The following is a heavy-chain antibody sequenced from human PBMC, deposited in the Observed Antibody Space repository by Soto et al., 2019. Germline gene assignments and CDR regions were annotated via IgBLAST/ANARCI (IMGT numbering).Heavy chain of an antibody. CDR2: ISGSGVST. Sequence: GVSLSLSCPSSEFTFSSDAMNWVRHAPGKGLEWVSAISGSGVSTYYADSVKGRFTISRDNSKNTLYLQMNSLRAEDTAVYYCAKDSSLHFYDMDVWGQGTTVTVSS. CDR1: EFTFSSDA. CDR3: AKDSSLHFYDMDV. V-gene: IGHV3-23*01. J-gene: IGHJ6*02.